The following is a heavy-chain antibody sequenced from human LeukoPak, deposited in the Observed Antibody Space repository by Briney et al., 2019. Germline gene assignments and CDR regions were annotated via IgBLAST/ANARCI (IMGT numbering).Heavy chain of an antibody. Sequence: GGSLRLSCAASGFTFSNAWMSWVRQAPGKGLEWVGRIKSKTDGGTADYAAPVKGRFTISRDDSKNTLYLQMNSLKTEDTAVYYCTTVYYYDSSGYYYDKYFDYWGQGTLVTVSS. CDR2: IKSKTDGGTA. CDR1: GFTFSNAW. V-gene: IGHV3-15*01. D-gene: IGHD3-22*01. J-gene: IGHJ4*02. CDR3: TTVYYYDSSGYYYDKYFDY.